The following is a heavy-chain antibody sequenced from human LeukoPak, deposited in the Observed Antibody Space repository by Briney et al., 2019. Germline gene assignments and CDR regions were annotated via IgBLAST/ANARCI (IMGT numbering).Heavy chain of an antibody. J-gene: IGHJ6*03. CDR1: GGSFTNCP. D-gene: IGHD2-15*01. CDR3: ARVLRYCSGGNCYSGGLGYMDV. Sequence: SVKVSCKASGGSFTNCPFHWVRQAPGQGLEWMGGIIPMFGSTDYAQKFQGRLTITADESTTTAYLELSSLRSEDTAVYYCARVLRYCSGGNCYSGGLGYMDVWGKGTTVTISS. CDR2: IIPMFGST. V-gene: IGHV1-69*01.